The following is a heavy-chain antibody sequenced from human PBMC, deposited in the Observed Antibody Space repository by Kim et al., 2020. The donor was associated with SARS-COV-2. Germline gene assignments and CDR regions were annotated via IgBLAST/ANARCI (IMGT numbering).Heavy chain of an antibody. J-gene: IGHJ4*02. CDR3: ATIPGGAKAY. CDR2: ET. Sequence: ETIYAQKFQGRVTMTEDTSTDTAYMELSSLRSEDTAVYYCATIPGGAKAYWGQGTLVTVSS. D-gene: IGHD1-26*01. V-gene: IGHV1-24*01.